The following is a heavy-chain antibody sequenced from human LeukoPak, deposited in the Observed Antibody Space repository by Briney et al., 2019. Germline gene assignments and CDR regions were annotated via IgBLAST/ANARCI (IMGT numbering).Heavy chain of an antibody. D-gene: IGHD3-3*01. J-gene: IGHJ4*02. Sequence: PGGSLRLSCAASEFMFDRYAMSWVRQAPGKGLEWVSSISGNGYTTYYADSAKGRFTISRDNSKNTLFLQMHRLRAEDTAVYYCAKEGDVYYDFWSGYHFDYWGQGTLVTVSS. CDR1: EFMFDRYA. CDR2: ISGNGYTT. CDR3: AKEGDVYYDFWSGYHFDY. V-gene: IGHV3-23*01.